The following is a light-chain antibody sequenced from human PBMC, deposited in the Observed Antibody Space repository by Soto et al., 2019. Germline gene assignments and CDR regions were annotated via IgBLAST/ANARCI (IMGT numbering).Light chain of an antibody. V-gene: IGLV2-18*02. CDR3: SSFTRSNTYV. CDR1: SRDVGSFNR. J-gene: IGLJ1*01. CDR2: GVT. Sequence: QSALTQPPSVSGSPVQSVTISCTGTSRDVGSFNRVSWYQQPPGAAPKLLIYGVTNRPSGVPDRFSGSKSGNTASLTISGLHAEDEAEYYCSSFTRSNTYVFGSGTNVTVL.